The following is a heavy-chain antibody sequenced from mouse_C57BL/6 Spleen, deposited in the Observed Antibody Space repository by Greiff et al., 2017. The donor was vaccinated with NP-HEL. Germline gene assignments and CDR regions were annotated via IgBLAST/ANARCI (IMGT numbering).Heavy chain of an antibody. V-gene: IGHV1-81*01. CDR2: IYPRSGNT. CDR3: ARSPLITTGGYFDV. Sequence: VQLQQSGAELARPGASVKLSCKASGYTFTSYGISWVKQRTGQGLEWIGEIYPRSGNTYYNEKFKGKATLTADKSSSTAYMELRSLTSEYSAVYFCARSPLITTGGYFDVWGTGTTVTVSS. J-gene: IGHJ1*03. D-gene: IGHD1-1*01. CDR1: GYTFTSYG.